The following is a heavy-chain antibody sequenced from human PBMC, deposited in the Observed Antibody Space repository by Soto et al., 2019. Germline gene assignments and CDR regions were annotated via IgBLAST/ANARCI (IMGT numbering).Heavy chain of an antibody. Sequence: SETLSLTCTVSGGSISSYYWSWIRQPPGKGLEWIGYIYYSGSTNYNPSLKSRVTISVDTSKNQFSLKLSSVTAADTAVYYCARDDGAIGAFDIWGQGTMVTVSS. J-gene: IGHJ3*02. CDR2: IYYSGST. CDR1: GGSISSYY. CDR3: ARDDGAIGAFDI. V-gene: IGHV4-59*01. D-gene: IGHD2-2*02.